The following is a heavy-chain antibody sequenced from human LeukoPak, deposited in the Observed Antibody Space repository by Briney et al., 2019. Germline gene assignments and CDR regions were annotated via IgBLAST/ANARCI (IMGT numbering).Heavy chain of an antibody. V-gene: IGHV3-21*01. D-gene: IGHD3-10*02. Sequence: PGGSLRPSCATSGFTFSSYSMNWVRQAPGNGLEWVSSISSSSSYIYYADSVKGRFTISRDNAKNSLYLQMNSLRAEDTAVYYCARDAVRGNWFDPWGQGTLVTVSS. J-gene: IGHJ5*02. CDR1: GFTFSSYS. CDR3: ARDAVRGNWFDP. CDR2: ISSSSSYI.